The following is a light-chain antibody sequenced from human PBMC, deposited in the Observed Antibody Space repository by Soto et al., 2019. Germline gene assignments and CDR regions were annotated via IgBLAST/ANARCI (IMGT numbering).Light chain of an antibody. CDR3: QQYNTWPLT. CDR1: QSVDSN. J-gene: IGKJ4*01. Sequence: EIVMTQSPATLSVSPGERATLSCRASQSVDSNLAWYQHKPGQAPRLLIYGASTRATGIPARFSGSGSGTEFTLTISSLQSEDFAVYYCQQYNTWPLTFGGGTKVEIK. V-gene: IGKV3D-15*01. CDR2: GAS.